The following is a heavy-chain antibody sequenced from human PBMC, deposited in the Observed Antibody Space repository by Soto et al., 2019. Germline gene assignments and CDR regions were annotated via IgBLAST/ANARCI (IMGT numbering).Heavy chain of an antibody. CDR1: GGSISSGGYS. V-gene: IGHV4-30-2*02. J-gene: IGHJ4*02. CDR3: ASRPMGAYSSGWYTTRPQVPWFFDY. Sequence: SETLSLTCAVSGGSISSGGYSWSWIRQPPGKGLEWIGYIYHGGNTYYNPSLESRVSISQDRSKNQFSLKLSSVAAADTAVYYCASRPMGAYSSGWYTTRPQVPWFFDYWGQGTLVTVSS. CDR2: IYHGGNT. D-gene: IGHD6-19*01.